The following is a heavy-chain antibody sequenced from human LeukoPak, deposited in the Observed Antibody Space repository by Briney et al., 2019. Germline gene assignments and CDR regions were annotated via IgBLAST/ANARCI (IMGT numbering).Heavy chain of an antibody. V-gene: IGHV1-69*13. CDR3: ARDGRWLQFTDTYFDY. D-gene: IGHD5-24*01. Sequence: SVKVSCKASGGTFSSYAISWVRQAPGQGLEWMGGIIPIFGTANYAQKFQGRVTITADESTSTAYMELSSLRSEDTAVYYCARDGRWLQFTDTYFDYWGQGTLVTVSS. CDR2: IIPIFGTA. CDR1: GGTFSSYA. J-gene: IGHJ4*02.